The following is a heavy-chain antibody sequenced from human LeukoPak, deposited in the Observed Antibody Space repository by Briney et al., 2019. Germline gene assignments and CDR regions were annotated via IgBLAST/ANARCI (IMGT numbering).Heavy chain of an antibody. V-gene: IGHV3-66*02. Sequence: PGGSLRLSCVASGFTVSNKYMSWVRQAPGKGLEWVSVLYSAGSTYYADSVKGRFTISRDNSRSTLYLQMNSLRPEDTAIYYCAREGYYGSGSPPSLYFDYWGQGTLVTVSS. CDR2: LYSAGST. CDR1: GFTVSNKY. D-gene: IGHD3-10*01. J-gene: IGHJ4*02. CDR3: AREGYYGSGSPPSLYFDY.